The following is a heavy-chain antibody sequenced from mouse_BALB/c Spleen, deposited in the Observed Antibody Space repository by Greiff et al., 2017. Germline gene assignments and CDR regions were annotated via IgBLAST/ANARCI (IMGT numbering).Heavy chain of an antibody. CDR2: IDPENGDT. Sequence: VQLQQSGAELVRSGASVKLSCTASGFNIKDYYMHWVKQRPEQGLEWIGWIDPENGDTEYAPKFQGKATMTADTSSNTAYLQLSSLTSEDTAVYYCNYDYDLDFDYWGQGTTLTVSS. V-gene: IGHV14-4*02. D-gene: IGHD2-4*01. CDR3: NYDYDLDFDY. CDR1: GFNIKDYY. J-gene: IGHJ2*01.